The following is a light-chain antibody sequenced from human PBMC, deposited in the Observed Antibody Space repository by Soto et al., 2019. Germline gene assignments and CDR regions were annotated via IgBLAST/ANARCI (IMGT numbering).Light chain of an antibody. CDR2: KAS. Sequence: DIQMTQSPSTLSASVGDRVTITCRASQSISYWLAWYQQRPGKAPRLLIYKASSLQSGVPSRFSGSGSGTEFTLTISSLQPDDFATYFCLQYNYYPLTFGGGTKVVIK. V-gene: IGKV1-5*03. CDR3: LQYNYYPLT. CDR1: QSISYW. J-gene: IGKJ4*01.